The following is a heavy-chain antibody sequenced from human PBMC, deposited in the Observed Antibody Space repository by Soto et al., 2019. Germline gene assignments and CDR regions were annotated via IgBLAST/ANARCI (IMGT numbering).Heavy chain of an antibody. J-gene: IGHJ4*02. Sequence: PSETLSLTCTVPGDSISITSYYWGWVRQPPGKGLEWIGSIHYSGSTHYNPSLQSRVTISGDASKKQFSLKLRSVTAADTAVYYCASTKDETLYFDYWGQGTLVTVSS. CDR3: ASTKDETLYFDY. CDR2: IHYSGST. V-gene: IGHV4-39*01. D-gene: IGHD2-15*01. CDR1: GDSISITSYY.